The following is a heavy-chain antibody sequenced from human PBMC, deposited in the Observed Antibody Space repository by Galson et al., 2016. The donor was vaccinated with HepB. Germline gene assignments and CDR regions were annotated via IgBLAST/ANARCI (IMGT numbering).Heavy chain of an antibody. CDR3: ARDRDRSLDY. CDR2: ISAHNGDT. Sequence: SVKVSCKAFGYTFTTNGISWVRQAPGQGLEWVAWISAHNGDTNSAQKFQGRVTLTTDTSTRTAYMELRSLTSDDTAVYYCARDRDRSLDYWGQGTLVTVSS. D-gene: IGHD5-24*01. CDR1: GYTFTTNG. V-gene: IGHV1-18*04. J-gene: IGHJ4*02.